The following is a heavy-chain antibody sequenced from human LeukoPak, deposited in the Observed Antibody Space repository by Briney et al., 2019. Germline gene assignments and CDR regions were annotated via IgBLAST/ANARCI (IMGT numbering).Heavy chain of an antibody. CDR1: GGSFSGYY. J-gene: IGHJ4*02. V-gene: IGHV4-34*01. Sequence: SETLSLTCAVYGGSFSGYYWSWIRQPPEKGLEWIGEINHSGSTNYNPSLKSRVTISVDTSKNQFSLKLSSVTAADTAVYYCARRRYDASGYYPSRGRYFDYWGQGTLATVSS. CDR2: INHSGST. D-gene: IGHD3-22*01. CDR3: ARRRYDASGYYPSRGRYFDY.